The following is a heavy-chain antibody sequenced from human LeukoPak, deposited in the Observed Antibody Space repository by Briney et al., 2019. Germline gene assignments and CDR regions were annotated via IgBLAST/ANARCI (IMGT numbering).Heavy chain of an antibody. CDR1: GFTVSSNY. V-gene: IGHV3-53*01. CDR3: ARSTLWFGADY. CDR2: IYSGGST. J-gene: IGHJ4*02. Sequence: QTGGSLRLSCAASGFTVSSNYMSWVRQAPGKGLERVSVIYSGGSTYYADSVKGRFTISRDNSKNTLYLQMNSLRAEDTAVYYCARSTLWFGADYWGQGTLVTVSS. D-gene: IGHD3-10*01.